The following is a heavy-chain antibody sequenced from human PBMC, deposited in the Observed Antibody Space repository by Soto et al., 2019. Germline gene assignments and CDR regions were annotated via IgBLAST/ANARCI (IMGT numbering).Heavy chain of an antibody. CDR3: ARVSCGGSCLDY. V-gene: IGHV4-30-2*01. J-gene: IGHJ4*02. CDR2: IYHSGST. CDR1: GGSISSGGYS. Sequence: PSETLSLTCAVSGGSISSGGYSWSWIRQPPGKGLEWIGYIYHSGSTYYNPSLKSRVTISVDRSKNQFSLKLSSVTAADTAVYYCARVSCGGSCLDYWGQGTLVTVS. D-gene: IGHD2-15*01.